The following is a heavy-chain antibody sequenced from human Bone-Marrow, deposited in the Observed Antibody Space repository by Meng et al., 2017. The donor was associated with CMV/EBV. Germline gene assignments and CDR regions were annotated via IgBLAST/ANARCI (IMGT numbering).Heavy chain of an antibody. CDR2: IRYDGSNK. V-gene: IGHV3-30*02. D-gene: IGHD3-22*01. CDR3: ARALSNYYDSSDDTPKGAFDI. Sequence: GGSLRLSCAASGFNFSSYGMHWVRQAPGKGLEWVAFIRYDGSNKYYADSVKGRFTISRDNSKNTLYLQINSLRAEDTAVYYCARALSNYYDSSDDTPKGAFDIWGQGTMVTVSS. CDR1: GFNFSSYG. J-gene: IGHJ3*02.